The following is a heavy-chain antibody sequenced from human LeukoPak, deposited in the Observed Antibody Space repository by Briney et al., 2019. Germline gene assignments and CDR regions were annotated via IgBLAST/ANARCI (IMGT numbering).Heavy chain of an antibody. CDR1: GGSISSYY. J-gene: IGHJ5*02. Sequence: PSETLSLTCTVSGGSISSYYWSWIRQPPGKGLEWIGYIYYSGSTNYNPSLKSRVTISVDTSKNQFSLKLSSVTAADTAVYYCARQSPTAARPGWFDPWGQGTLVTVSS. V-gene: IGHV4-59*08. CDR3: ARQSPTAARPGWFDP. CDR2: IYYSGST. D-gene: IGHD6-6*01.